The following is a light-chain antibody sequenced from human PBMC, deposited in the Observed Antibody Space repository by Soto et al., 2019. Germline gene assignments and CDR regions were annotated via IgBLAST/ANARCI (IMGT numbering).Light chain of an antibody. CDR1: TSDIGAYNY. CDR2: DVS. J-gene: IGLJ3*02. V-gene: IGLV2-11*01. Sequence: QSALTQPRSVSGSPGQSVSISCSGTTSDIGAYNYVSWYQHHPGKAPKLIICDVSKRPSGVPDRFSGSKSGNTASLTISGLQAEDEADYYCCSYAGTWMFGGGTKLTVL. CDR3: CSYAGTWM.